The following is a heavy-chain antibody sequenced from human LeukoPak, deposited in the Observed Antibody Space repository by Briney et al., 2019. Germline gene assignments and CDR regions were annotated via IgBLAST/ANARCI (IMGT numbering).Heavy chain of an antibody. CDR2: IYYSGTT. Sequence: PSETLSLTCTVSGGSIYSYYWGWIRQPPGKGLEWIGYIYYSGTTNYNPSLKSRVTISVDMSKNQFSLQLNSVTAADTAVYYCARHVSSGGTYAHFDYWGQGTLVTVSS. CDR1: GGSIYSYY. D-gene: IGHD1-26*01. V-gene: IGHV4-59*08. CDR3: ARHVSSGGTYAHFDY. J-gene: IGHJ4*02.